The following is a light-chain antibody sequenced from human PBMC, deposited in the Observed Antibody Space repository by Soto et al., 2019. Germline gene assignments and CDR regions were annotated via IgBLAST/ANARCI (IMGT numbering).Light chain of an antibody. CDR2: GAS. V-gene: IGKV3-20*01. Sequence: EILLTQPPSTLSLSPGEGVTLSCRASQSVASSYLAWYQQKPGQAPRLLIYGASSRATGIPDRFSGSGSGTDFTLTISRLEPEDFAVYYCQQYGSSPLTFGQGTKVDIK. CDR3: QQYGSSPLT. CDR1: QSVASSY. J-gene: IGKJ1*01.